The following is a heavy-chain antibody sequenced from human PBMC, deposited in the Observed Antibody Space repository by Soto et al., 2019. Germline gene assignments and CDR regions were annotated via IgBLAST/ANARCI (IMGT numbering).Heavy chain of an antibody. CDR3: ARDSVLYYDFWSGYYTALYYYGMDA. V-gene: IGHV3-48*02. D-gene: IGHD3-3*01. CDR1: GFPFSRYS. CDR2: ISSSSSTI. Sequence: PGGSMRLPCGASGFPFSRYSMNWGRQAQEKGQEWVSYISSSSSTIYYADSVKGRFTISRDNAKNSLYLQMNSLRDEDTAVYYCARDSVLYYDFWSGYYTALYYYGMDAWGQVTTVTVSS. J-gene: IGHJ6*02.